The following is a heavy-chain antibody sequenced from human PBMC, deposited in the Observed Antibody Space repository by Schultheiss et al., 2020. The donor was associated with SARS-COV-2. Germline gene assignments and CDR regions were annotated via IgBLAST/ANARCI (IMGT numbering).Heavy chain of an antibody. CDR1: GGSFSDYY. D-gene: IGHD3-3*01. Sequence: SETLSLTCADYGGSFSDYYWSWIRQPPGKGLEWIGEIDHSGSTYYNPSLKGRVTISEDTSKAQISLNLTSITAADTAVYYCARAPATIFGVVKRVWFDPWGQGTLVTVSS. J-gene: IGHJ5*02. V-gene: IGHV4-34*01. CDR3: ARAPATIFGVVKRVWFDP. CDR2: IDHSGST.